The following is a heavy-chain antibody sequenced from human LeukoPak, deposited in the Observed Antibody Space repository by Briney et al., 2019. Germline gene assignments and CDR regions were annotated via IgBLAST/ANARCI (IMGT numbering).Heavy chain of an antibody. J-gene: IGHJ4*02. Sequence: GGSLRLSCAASGFTFSSYDMNWVRQAPGKGLERVSAISDSGSRTYYADSVKGRFTISRDNSKNTLYLQMSSLRAEDTAVYYCAREYYDSSGYYSPYFDYWGQGTLVTVSS. CDR3: AREYYDSSGYYSPYFDY. CDR1: GFTFSSYD. CDR2: ISDSGSRT. V-gene: IGHV3-23*01. D-gene: IGHD3-22*01.